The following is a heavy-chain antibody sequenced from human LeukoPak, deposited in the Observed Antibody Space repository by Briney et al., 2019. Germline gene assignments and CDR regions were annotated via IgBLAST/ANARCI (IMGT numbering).Heavy chain of an antibody. J-gene: IGHJ3*02. CDR2: IYYSGST. V-gene: IGHV4-59*01. CDR3: ARDGGYGSGAFDI. CDR1: GGSISSYY. D-gene: IGHD3-10*01. Sequence: SETLSLTCTVSGGSISSYYWSWIRQPPGKGLEWSGYIYYSGSTNYNPSLKSRVTISVDTSKNQFSLKLSSVTAADTAVYYCARDGGYGSGAFDIWGQGTMVTVSS.